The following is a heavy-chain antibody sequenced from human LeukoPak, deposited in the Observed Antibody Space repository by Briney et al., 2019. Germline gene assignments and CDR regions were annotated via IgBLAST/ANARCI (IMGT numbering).Heavy chain of an antibody. CDR1: GYTFTSYY. CDR3: GRNLGGTVRGSYYGASMDS. Sequence: ASVKVSCKASGYTFTSYYMHWVRQAPGQGLEWMGIINPSGGSTSYAQKFQGRVTMTRDTSTSTVYMELSSLRSEDTAVYYCGRNLGGTVRGSYYGASMDSGAKGTPVTFSS. D-gene: IGHD3-16*01. V-gene: IGHV1-46*01. CDR2: INPSGGST. J-gene: IGHJ6*04.